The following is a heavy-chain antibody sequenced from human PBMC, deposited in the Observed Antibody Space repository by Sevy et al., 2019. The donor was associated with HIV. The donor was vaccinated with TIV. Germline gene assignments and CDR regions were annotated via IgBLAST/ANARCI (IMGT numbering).Heavy chain of an antibody. J-gene: IGHJ6*02. CDR2: ISWDGGST. V-gene: IGHV3-43*01. CDR3: AKEITGTNTDYYYGMDV. D-gene: IGHD1-20*01. Sequence: GGSLRLSCAASGFTFDDYTMHWVRQAPGKGLEWVSLISWDGGSTYYADSVKGRFTISRDNSKNSLYLQMNSLRIEDTALYYCAKEITGTNTDYYYGMDVWGQGTTVTVSS. CDR1: GFTFDDYT.